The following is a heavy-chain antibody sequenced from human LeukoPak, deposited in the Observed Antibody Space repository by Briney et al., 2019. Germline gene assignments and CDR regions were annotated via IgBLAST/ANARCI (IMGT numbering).Heavy chain of an antibody. Sequence: PSETLSLTCAVYGGSFSGYYWSWIRQPPGKGLEWIGEINHSGSTNYNPSLKSRVTISVDTSKNQFSLKLSSVTAADTAVYYCARGRLLWFGGHYFDYWGQGTLVTVSS. J-gene: IGHJ4*02. CDR1: GGSFSGYY. CDR3: ARGRLLWFGGHYFDY. D-gene: IGHD3-10*01. CDR2: INHSGST. V-gene: IGHV4-34*01.